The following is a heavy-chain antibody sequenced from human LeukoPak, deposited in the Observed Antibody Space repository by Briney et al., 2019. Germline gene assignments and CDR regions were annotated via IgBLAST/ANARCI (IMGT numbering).Heavy chain of an antibody. D-gene: IGHD3-22*01. Sequence: GESLKISCKGSGYSFTRYWIGWVRQMPGKGLEWMGIVYPDDSDARYSPSFQGQAAISADKSISTAYLQWSSLKASDTAIYYCARRDISGYYHFGYWGQGTLVTVSS. CDR1: GYSFTRYW. V-gene: IGHV5-51*01. J-gene: IGHJ4*02. CDR2: VYPDDSDA. CDR3: ARRDISGYYHFGY.